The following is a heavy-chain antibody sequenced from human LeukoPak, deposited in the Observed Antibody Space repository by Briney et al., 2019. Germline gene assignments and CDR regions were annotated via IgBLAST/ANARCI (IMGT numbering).Heavy chain of an antibody. CDR1: GGTFSSYA. CDR3: ASITEYSSANDAFDI. Sequence: SVKLSCKASGGTFSSYAISWVRQAPGQGLEWMGGIIPIFGTANYAQKFQGRVTITTDESTSTAYMELSSLRSEDTAVYYCASITEYSSANDAFDIWGQGTMVTVSS. D-gene: IGHD6-6*01. J-gene: IGHJ3*02. CDR2: IIPIFGTA. V-gene: IGHV1-69*05.